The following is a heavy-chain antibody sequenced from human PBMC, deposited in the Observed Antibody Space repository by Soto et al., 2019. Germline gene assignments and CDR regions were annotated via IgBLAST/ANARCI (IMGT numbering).Heavy chain of an antibody. V-gene: IGHV2-5*02. CDR2: IYWDDDE. J-gene: IGHJ4*02. CDR3: ALGSCSVADCYPNPYLDY. D-gene: IGHD2-21*02. CDR1: GFSLSTTAEG. Sequence: QITLKESGPTLVKPTQTLTLTCTFSGFSLSTTAEGVGWIRQPPGKALEWLALIYWDDDERYNPSLKSRLTSTKDTSKNQVVLTMTNVDPVYTATYYCALGSCSVADCYPNPYLDYLGQGSLVTVTP.